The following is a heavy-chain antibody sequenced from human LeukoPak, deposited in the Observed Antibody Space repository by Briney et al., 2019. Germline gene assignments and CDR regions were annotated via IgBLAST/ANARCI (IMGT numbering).Heavy chain of an antibody. CDR2: ISANNGDT. CDR1: GYTFTSYG. D-gene: IGHD5-12*01. J-gene: IGHJ4*02. Sequence: GASVKVSGKASGYTFTSYGISWVRQAPGQGLEWMGWISANNGDTNYAQKFQGRVTMTTDSSTTTVYIELRSLRPDDTAVYYCARDRSGYDLGLDYWGQGTLVTVSS. V-gene: IGHV1-18*01. CDR3: ARDRSGYDLGLDY.